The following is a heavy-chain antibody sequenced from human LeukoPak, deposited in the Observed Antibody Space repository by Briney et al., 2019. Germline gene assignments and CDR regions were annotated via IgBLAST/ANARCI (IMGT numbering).Heavy chain of an antibody. D-gene: IGHD1-26*01. CDR1: GFTLSSYA. CDR2: ISYDGSNK. J-gene: IGHJ4*02. V-gene: IGHV3-30*04. Sequence: PGGSLRLSCAASGFTLSSYAMHWVRQAPGKGLEWVAVISYDGSNKYYADSVKGRFTISRDNSKNTLYLQMNSLRAEDTAVYYCARDFGSPEDYWGQETLVTVSS. CDR3: ARDFGSPEDY.